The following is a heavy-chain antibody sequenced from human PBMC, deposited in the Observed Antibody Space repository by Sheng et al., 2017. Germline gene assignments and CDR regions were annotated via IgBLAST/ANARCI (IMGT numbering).Heavy chain of an antibody. D-gene: IGHD3-10*01. CDR1: GFSFSDYT. J-gene: IGHJ6*01. Sequence: EPQLMESGGGLVKPGGSLILACSGSGFSFSDYTINWIRQAPGKGLEWVSSISSTSLYIHVADSLRGRFTIFRDNANSSVFLQMNSLSVDDTAVYYCARDKRSGVGSYYGMDVWGQGP. CDR3: ARDKRSGVGSYYGMDV. CDR2: ISSTSLYI. V-gene: IGHV3-21*02.